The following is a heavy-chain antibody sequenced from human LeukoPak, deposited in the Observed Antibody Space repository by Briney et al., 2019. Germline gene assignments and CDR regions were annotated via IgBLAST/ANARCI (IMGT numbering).Heavy chain of an antibody. D-gene: IGHD3-22*01. CDR3: TSYDRGGYYDFDY. V-gene: IGHV3-73*01. CDR1: GFTFSGSA. Sequence: PGGSLRLSCAASGFTFSGSAMNWVRQASGKGLEWVGRIRSKANSYATAYAASVKGRFTIFRDDSKNTAYLQMNSLKTEDTAVYYCTSYDRGGYYDFDYWGQGTLVTVSS. J-gene: IGHJ4*02. CDR2: IRSKANSYAT.